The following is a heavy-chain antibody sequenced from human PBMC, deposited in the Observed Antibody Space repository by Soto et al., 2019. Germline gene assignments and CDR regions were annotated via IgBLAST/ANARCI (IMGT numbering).Heavy chain of an antibody. J-gene: IGHJ4*02. Sequence: DVQLVESGGGLVQPGRSLRLSCVASGFTADDYAMLWVRQAPGKGLEWVSGISSNSDTIDYADSVKGRFTISRDNAKNXXFLQMNSLRPEDTALYYCAKDMKWGGMTTIHYFDSWGQGTLVTVSS. CDR3: AKDMKWGGMTTIHYFDS. CDR1: GFTADDYA. V-gene: IGHV3-9*02. D-gene: IGHD4-17*01. CDR2: ISSNSDTI.